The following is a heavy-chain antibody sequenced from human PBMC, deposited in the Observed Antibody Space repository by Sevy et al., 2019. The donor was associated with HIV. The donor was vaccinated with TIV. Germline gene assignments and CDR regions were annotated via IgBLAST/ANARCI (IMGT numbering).Heavy chain of an antibody. J-gene: IGHJ6*02. V-gene: IGHV3-33*01. D-gene: IGHD2-2*01. CDR2: IRYDGSNK. CDR3: ARGPLRYCSSSSCYEGDNYYYGMDV. CDR1: GFTFSNYG. Sequence: GGSLRLSCAASGFTFSNYGIHWVRQAPGKGLEWVAVIRYDGSNKYYEDSVKGRFTISRDNSKNTLYVQINSLRAEDTAVYYCARGPLRYCSSSSCYEGDNYYYGMDVWGQGTTVTVSS.